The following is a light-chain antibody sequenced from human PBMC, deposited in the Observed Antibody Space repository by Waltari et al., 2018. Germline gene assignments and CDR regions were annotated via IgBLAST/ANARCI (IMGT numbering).Light chain of an antibody. Sequence: EIVLTQSPATLSLSPGERATLSCRASQGVSSYLAWYRQKPGQAPRLLIYDASNRATGIPARFSGSGSGTDFTLTISSLEPEDFADYYCQQRSNRPYTFGQGTKLEIK. V-gene: IGKV3-11*01. CDR3: QQRSNRPYT. CDR1: QGVSSY. CDR2: DAS. J-gene: IGKJ2*01.